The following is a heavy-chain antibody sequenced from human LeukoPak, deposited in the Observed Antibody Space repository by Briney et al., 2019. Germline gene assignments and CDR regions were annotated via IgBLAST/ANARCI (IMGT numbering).Heavy chain of an antibody. CDR3: ARYYALGEHIFDY. V-gene: IGHV4-39*02. Sequence: PETLSLTCTVSHGSISSSNFYWGWIRQPPGKGLEWIGNIYYSGSTSYNPSLKSRVTMSVDTSNNHFSLKLSSVTAADTAFYYCARYYALGEHIFDYWGQGTLVTVSS. D-gene: IGHD3-10*01. CDR2: IYYSGST. CDR1: HGSISSSNFY. J-gene: IGHJ4*02.